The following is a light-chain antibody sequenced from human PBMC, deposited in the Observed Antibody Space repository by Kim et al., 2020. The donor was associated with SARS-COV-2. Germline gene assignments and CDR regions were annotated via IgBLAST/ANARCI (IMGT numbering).Light chain of an antibody. CDR3: QQSYSTPWT. Sequence: DIQMTQSPSSLSASAGDRVTITCRASQSISSYLNWYQQKPGKAPKYLIYAASSLQSGVPSRFSGSGSGTDFTLTISSLQPEDFATYYCQQSYSTPWTFGQGTKVDIK. J-gene: IGKJ1*01. CDR2: AAS. V-gene: IGKV1-39*01. CDR1: QSISSY.